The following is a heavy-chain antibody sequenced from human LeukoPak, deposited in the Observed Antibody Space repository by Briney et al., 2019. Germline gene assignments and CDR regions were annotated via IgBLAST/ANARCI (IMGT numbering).Heavy chain of an antibody. CDR3: ARVPGIAVAGAFDY. Sequence: SETLSLTCAVYGGSFSGYYWSWIRQPPGKGLEWIGEINHSGSTNYNPSLKSRVTISVDTSKNQFSLKLSSVTAADTAVYYCARVPGIAVAGAFDYWGQGTLVTVSS. V-gene: IGHV4-34*01. D-gene: IGHD6-19*01. CDR2: INHSGST. J-gene: IGHJ4*02. CDR1: GGSFSGYY.